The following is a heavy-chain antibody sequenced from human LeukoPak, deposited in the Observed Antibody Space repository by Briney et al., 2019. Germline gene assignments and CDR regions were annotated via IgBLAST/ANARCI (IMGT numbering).Heavy chain of an antibody. Sequence: GGSLRLSCAASGFTFSSYAMSWVRQAPGKGLEWVSAISGSGGSTYYADSVKGRFTISRDNSKNTLYLQMNSPRAEDTAVYYCAKGFKYQLLQNWFDPWGQGTLVTVSS. D-gene: IGHD2-2*01. CDR1: GFTFSSYA. CDR3: AKGFKYQLLQNWFDP. J-gene: IGHJ5*02. V-gene: IGHV3-23*01. CDR2: ISGSGGST.